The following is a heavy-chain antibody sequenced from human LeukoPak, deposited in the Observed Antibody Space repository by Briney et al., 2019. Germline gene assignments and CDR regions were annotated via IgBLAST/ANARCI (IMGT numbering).Heavy chain of an antibody. CDR2: TNWDGAST. D-gene: IGHD2-2*01. J-gene: IGHJ6*03. Sequence: PGGSLRLSCAASGFTFSSYWMSWVRHVPGKGLEWVSGTNWDGASTGYADSVKGRFTISRDNVKNFLYLQMNSLRVEDTALYFCGRVYCSTTSCYDYYDYYMDVWGKGTTVTVSS. CDR3: GRVYCSTTSCYDYYDYYMDV. CDR1: GFTFSSYW. V-gene: IGHV3-20*04.